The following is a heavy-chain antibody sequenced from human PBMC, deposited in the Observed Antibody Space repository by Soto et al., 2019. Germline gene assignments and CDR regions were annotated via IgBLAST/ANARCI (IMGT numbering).Heavy chain of an antibody. J-gene: IGHJ6*02. D-gene: IGHD2-15*01. V-gene: IGHV3-30-3*01. CDR2: ISYDGSNK. Sequence: HPGGSLRLSCAASGFTFSSYAMHWVRQAPGKGLEWVAVISYDGSNKYYADSVKGRFTISRDNSKNTLYLQMNSLRAEDTAVYYCAKDGGGSSRGYCSGGSCSNPPYYYYGMDVWGQGTTVTVSS. CDR3: AKDGGGSSRGYCSGGSCSNPPYYYYGMDV. CDR1: GFTFSSYA.